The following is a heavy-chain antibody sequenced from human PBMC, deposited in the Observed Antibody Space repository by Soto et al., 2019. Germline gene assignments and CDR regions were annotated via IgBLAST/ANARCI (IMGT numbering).Heavy chain of an antibody. Sequence: QLQLQESGPGLVKPSETLSLTCTVSGGSISSSSYYWGWIRQPPGKGLEWIGSIYYSGSTYYNPSLKSRGTISVDTSKNQFSLKLSSVTAADTAVYYCARHGRGYYYYGMDVWGQGTTVTVSS. J-gene: IGHJ6*02. CDR2: IYYSGST. D-gene: IGHD3-10*01. CDR3: ARHGRGYYYYGMDV. CDR1: GGSISSSSYY. V-gene: IGHV4-39*01.